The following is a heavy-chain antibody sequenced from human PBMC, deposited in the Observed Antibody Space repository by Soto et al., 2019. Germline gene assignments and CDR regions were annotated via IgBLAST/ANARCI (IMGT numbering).Heavy chain of an antibody. CDR2: INPSGGST. V-gene: IGHV1-46*01. D-gene: IGHD2-15*01. CDR3: ASCLGYCSGGSCPPLYYYYGMDV. Sequence: ASVKVSCKASGYTFTSYYMHWVRQAPGQGLEWMGIINPSGGSTSYAQKFQGRVTMTRDTSTSTVYTELSSLRSEDTAVYYCASCLGYCSGGSCPPLYYYYGMDVWGQGTTVTVSS. J-gene: IGHJ6*02. CDR1: GYTFTSYY.